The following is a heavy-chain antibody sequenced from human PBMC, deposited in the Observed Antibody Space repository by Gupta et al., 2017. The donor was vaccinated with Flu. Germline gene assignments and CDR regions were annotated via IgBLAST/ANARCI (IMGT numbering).Heavy chain of an antibody. V-gene: IGHV1-18*01. Sequence: VSCKASGYSFTNYGISWVRQAPGQGLEWMGWITSYNVKTNSAQKLQGRVTVTTDTSTSTAYMELRSLRADDTAVYYCARANCGGDCYSGSRYFDYWGQGTLVTVSS. CDR3: ARANCGGDCYSGSRYFDY. CDR2: ITSYNVKT. CDR1: GYSFTNYG. J-gene: IGHJ4*02. D-gene: IGHD2-21*02.